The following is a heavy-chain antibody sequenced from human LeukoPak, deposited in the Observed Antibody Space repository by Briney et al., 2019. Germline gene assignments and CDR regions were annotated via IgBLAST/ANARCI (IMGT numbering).Heavy chain of an antibody. Sequence: PSETLSLTCTVSGGSINSNNYYWGWIRQPPGKGLEWIGNIYYSGSTYYNPSLKSRVTISLDTSKNHFSLKLSSLTAADTAIYYCARVKPVGYSPTNNWFDPWGQGTLVTVSS. CDR3: ARVKPVGYSPTNNWFDP. V-gene: IGHV4-39*07. D-gene: IGHD5-18*01. CDR2: IYYSGST. CDR1: GGSINSNNYY. J-gene: IGHJ5*02.